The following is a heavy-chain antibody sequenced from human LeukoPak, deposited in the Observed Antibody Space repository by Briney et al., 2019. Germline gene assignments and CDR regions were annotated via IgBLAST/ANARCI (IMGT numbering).Heavy chain of an antibody. V-gene: IGHV4-31*03. D-gene: IGHD3-22*01. CDR3: ARGLHDYYDSSRYYSSGVHWFDP. J-gene: IGHJ5*02. CDR1: GGSISSGGYY. Sequence: SQTLSLTCTVSGGSISSGGYYWGWLRQHPGKGLEWIVYIFYSGSTYYNPSPKRRVTISVDPSKTQFSLRLSSVTASDTAVYYCARGLHDYYDSSRYYSSGVHWFDPWGQGTLVTVSS. CDR2: IFYSGST.